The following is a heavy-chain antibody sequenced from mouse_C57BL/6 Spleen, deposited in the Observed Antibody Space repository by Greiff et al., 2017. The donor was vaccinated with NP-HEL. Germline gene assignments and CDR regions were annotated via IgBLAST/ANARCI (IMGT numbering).Heavy chain of an antibody. CDR1: GYTFTSYW. Sequence: VKLQQPGAELVKPGASVKLSCKASGYTFTSYWMQWVKQRPGQGLEWIGEIDPSGSNTNYNEKFKSKATLTVDKSSSTAYMQLSSLTSEDSAVYYCARYPLFHHSLDYWGQGTTVTVSS. D-gene: IGHD6-5*01. V-gene: IGHV1-50*01. CDR2: IDPSGSNT. CDR3: ARYPLFHHSLDY. J-gene: IGHJ4*01.